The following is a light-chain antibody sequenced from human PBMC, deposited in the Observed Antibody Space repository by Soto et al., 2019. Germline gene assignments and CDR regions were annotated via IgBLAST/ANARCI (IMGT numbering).Light chain of an antibody. J-gene: IGKJ5*01. CDR2: AAS. V-gene: IGKV1-39*01. CDR3: QHSYSTPIN. CDR1: QSISSY. Sequence: DIQMTQSPSSLSASVGDRVTITCRASQSISSYLNWYQQKPGKAPKLLIYAASSLQSGVPSRCSASGSGTDFTLTISSLQPEDFATYYCQHSYSTPINFGQGTRLEIK.